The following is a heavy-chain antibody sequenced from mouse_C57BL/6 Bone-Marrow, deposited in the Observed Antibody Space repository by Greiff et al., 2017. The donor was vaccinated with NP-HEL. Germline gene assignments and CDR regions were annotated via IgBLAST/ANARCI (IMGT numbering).Heavy chain of an antibody. Sequence: EVKVVESGGGLVQPGGSLSLSCAASGFTFTDYYMSWVRQPPGKALEWLGFIRNKANGYTTEYSASVKGRFTISRDNSQSILYLQMNALRAEDSATYYCARSGRPSYAMDYWGQGTSVTVSS. V-gene: IGHV7-3*01. CDR3: ARSGRPSYAMDY. CDR2: IRNKANGYTT. J-gene: IGHJ4*01. CDR1: GFTFTDYY.